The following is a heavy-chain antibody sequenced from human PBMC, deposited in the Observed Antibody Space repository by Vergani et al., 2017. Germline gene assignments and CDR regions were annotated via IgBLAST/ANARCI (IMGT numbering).Heavy chain of an antibody. J-gene: IGHJ4*02. CDR1: GGSISSSSYY. D-gene: IGHD3-10*01. Sequence: QLQLQESGPGLVKPSETLFLTCTVSGGSISSSSYYWGWIRQPPGKGLEWIGSIYYSGSTYYNPSLKSRVTISVDTSKNQFSLKLSSVTAADTAVYYCARDYYGSGSYLPDYWGQGTLVTVSS. CDR2: IYYSGST. V-gene: IGHV4-39*07. CDR3: ARDYYGSGSYLPDY.